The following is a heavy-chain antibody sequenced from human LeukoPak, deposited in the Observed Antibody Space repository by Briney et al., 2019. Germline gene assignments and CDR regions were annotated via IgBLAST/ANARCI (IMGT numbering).Heavy chain of an antibody. Sequence: SETLSLTCTVSGGSISTYYWSWIRQHPGTGLEWIGYTYYSGSTYYNPSLKSRLTISIDTSKNQFSLKLSSVTAADTAVYYCARVKRFGDYLDYWGQGTLVTVSS. CDR1: GGSISTYY. CDR3: ARVKRFGDYLDY. J-gene: IGHJ4*02. D-gene: IGHD3-10*01. CDR2: TYYSGST. V-gene: IGHV4-59*06.